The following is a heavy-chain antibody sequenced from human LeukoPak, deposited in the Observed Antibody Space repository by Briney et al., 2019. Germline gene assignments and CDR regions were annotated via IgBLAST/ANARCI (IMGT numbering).Heavy chain of an antibody. CDR3: ARESRVFGFDY. CDR2: ISYDGSNK. CDR1: GFTFSSYA. J-gene: IGHJ4*02. Sequence: GGSLRLSCAASGFTFSSYAMHWVRQAPGKGLEWVAVISYDGSNKYYADSVKGRFTISGDNSKNTLYLQMNSLRAEDTAVYYCARESRVFGFDYWGQGTLVTVSS. V-gene: IGHV3-30*01. D-gene: IGHD6-13*01.